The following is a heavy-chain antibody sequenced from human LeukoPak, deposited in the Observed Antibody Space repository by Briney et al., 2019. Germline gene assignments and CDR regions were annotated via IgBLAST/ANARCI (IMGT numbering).Heavy chain of an antibody. D-gene: IGHD4-17*01. V-gene: IGHV3-21*01. J-gene: IGHJ4*02. Sequence: GWSLRRSSAASAFTFSSYSMNWVRHAPGKELEWVSSISPSSGYIYYADSVKGRFTMSRDDAKTSLCLQMNSLRAEDTAVYYCARGGVTTYGYEFWGQGAPVTVSS. CDR3: ARGGVTTYGYEF. CDR2: ISPSSGYI. CDR1: AFTFSSYS.